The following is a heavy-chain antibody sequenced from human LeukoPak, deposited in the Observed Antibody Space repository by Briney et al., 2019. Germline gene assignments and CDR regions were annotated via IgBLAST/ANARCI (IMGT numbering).Heavy chain of an antibody. J-gene: IGHJ4*02. D-gene: IGHD5-24*01. Sequence: PSETLSLTCTVAGGSISSYYWSWIRQPPGKGLEWIGYIYYSGSTNYNPSLKSRVTISVDTSKNQFSLKLSSVTAADTAVSYCARDIGDGYNDYWGQGTLVTVSS. V-gene: IGHV4-59*01. CDR3: ARDIGDGYNDY. CDR2: IYYSGST. CDR1: GGSISSYY.